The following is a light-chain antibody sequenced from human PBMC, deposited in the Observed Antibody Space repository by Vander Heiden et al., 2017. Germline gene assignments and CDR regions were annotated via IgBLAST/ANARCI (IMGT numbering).Light chain of an antibody. CDR1: QSVSIN. V-gene: IGKV3-15*01. CDR2: AAA. CDR3: QQYNDWPLYT. Sequence: EIVMTQSPGTLSVSPGERATLSCSASQSVSINLSLYQQKPRQAPRLLLYAAATRATGIPARFSCSGSGTEFTLTISSLQSEDIAFYYCQQYNDWPLYTFGQGTKLEIK. J-gene: IGKJ2*01.